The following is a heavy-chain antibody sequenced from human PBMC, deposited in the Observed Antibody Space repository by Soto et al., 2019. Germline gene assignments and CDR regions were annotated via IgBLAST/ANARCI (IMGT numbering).Heavy chain of an antibody. CDR3: AREVARSSWYFDC. CDR1: GFTFSNYG. D-gene: IGHD6-13*01. CDR2: IWYDGSNK. Sequence: GGSLRLSCAASGFTFSNYGIHWVRQAPGKGLEWVAGIWYDGSNKYYADSVKGRFTISRDNSKNTLYLQMSSLRAEDTAVYYCAREVARSSWYFDCWGQGTLVTVSS. J-gene: IGHJ4*02. V-gene: IGHV3-33*01.